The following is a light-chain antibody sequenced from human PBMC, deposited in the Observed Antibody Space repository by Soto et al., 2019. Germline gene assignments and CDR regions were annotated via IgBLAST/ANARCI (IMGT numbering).Light chain of an antibody. Sequence: VMTQSPATLSVSPGERATLSCWASETVATNLAWYQQKPGQAPRLLISGASTRAAGISDRFRGSGSGTEFTLTISSLRSEDSAVYYCQHCQPYGDSPPLTFGGGTKVDIK. V-gene: IGKV3-15*01. CDR3: QHCQPYGDSPPLT. CDR1: ETVATN. J-gene: IGKJ4*01. CDR2: GAS.